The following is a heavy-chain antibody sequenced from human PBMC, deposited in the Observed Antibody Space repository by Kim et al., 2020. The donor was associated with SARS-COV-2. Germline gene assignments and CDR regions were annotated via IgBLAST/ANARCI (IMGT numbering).Heavy chain of an antibody. CDR1: GYTLTNSG. J-gene: IGHJ4*02. V-gene: IGHV1-3*01. Sequence: ASVKVSCKASGYTLTNSGMHWVRHAPGHRPEWLGWINAGQGHTKYSQKFQGRVTITRDTSASSVYMEQSSLTSEDTAVYYCARVPSLVYFGESADYWGQGTLVTVSS. CDR3: ARVPSLVYFGESADY. D-gene: IGHD3-10*01. CDR2: INAGQGHT.